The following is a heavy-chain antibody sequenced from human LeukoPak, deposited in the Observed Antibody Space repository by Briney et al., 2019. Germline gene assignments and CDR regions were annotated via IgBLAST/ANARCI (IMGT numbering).Heavy chain of an antibody. Sequence: SETLSLTCTVSGGSISSYYWSWIRQPPGKGLEWIGEINHSGSTNYNPSLKSRVTISVDTSKNQFSLKLSSVTAADTAVYYCARSLRRAFDIWGQGTMVTVSS. D-gene: IGHD4-17*01. CDR2: INHSGST. CDR1: GGSISSYY. V-gene: IGHV4-34*01. J-gene: IGHJ3*02. CDR3: ARSLRRAFDI.